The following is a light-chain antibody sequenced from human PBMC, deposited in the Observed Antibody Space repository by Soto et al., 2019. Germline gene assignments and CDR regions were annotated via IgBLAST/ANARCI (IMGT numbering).Light chain of an antibody. Sequence: EIVMTQSPATLSVSPGERATLSCRASQSVSSNLAWYQQKPGQAHRLLIYGASTTATGIPARFSGSGSGKEFTLTISSLQSEDFALYYCQQYINWPQTFGQGTKVEIK. CDR1: QSVSSN. CDR2: GAS. V-gene: IGKV3-15*01. J-gene: IGKJ1*01. CDR3: QQYINWPQT.